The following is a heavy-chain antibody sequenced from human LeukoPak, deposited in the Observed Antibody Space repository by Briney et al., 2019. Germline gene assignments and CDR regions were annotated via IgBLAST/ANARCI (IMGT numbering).Heavy chain of an antibody. V-gene: IGHV3-30*04. J-gene: IGHJ4*02. D-gene: IGHD2-15*01. CDR2: ISYDGSNK. Sequence: PGGSLRLSCAASGFTFRSYAMHWVRQAPGKGLEWVAVISYDGSNKYYGDSVKGRFTISRDNSKNTLYLQMNSLRAEDTAVYYCAKHGLPLVVISAPLDYWGQGTLVTVAS. CDR3: AKHGLPLVVISAPLDY. CDR1: GFTFRSYA.